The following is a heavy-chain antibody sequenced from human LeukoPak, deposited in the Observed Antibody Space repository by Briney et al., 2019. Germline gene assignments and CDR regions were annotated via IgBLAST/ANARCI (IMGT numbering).Heavy chain of an antibody. CDR2: FDPEDGET. J-gene: IGHJ4*02. Sequence: ASVKASCKVSGYTLTELSMHWVRQAPGKGLEWMGGFDPEDGETIYAQKFQGRVTMTEDTSTDTAYMELSSLRSEDTAVYYCATGGTLIAAAGLFDYWGQGTLVTVSS. CDR1: GYTLTELS. D-gene: IGHD6-13*01. V-gene: IGHV1-24*01. CDR3: ATGGTLIAAAGLFDY.